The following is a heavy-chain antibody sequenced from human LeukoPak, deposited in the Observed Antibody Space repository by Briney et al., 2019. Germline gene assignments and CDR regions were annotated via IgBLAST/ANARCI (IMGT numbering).Heavy chain of an antibody. V-gene: IGHV4-59*01. D-gene: IGHD3-9*01. CDR2: IYDSGGT. CDR1: GGSISSYY. J-gene: IGHJ4*02. Sequence: SSETLSLTCTVAGGSISSYYWSWIRQPPGKWRGWIGYIYDSGGTNYDPSLKSRVTTSVDTSKNQFSLKLSSVTAADTAVYYCARVQESQIDSYFDYWGQGTLVTVSS. CDR3: ARVQESQIDSYFDY.